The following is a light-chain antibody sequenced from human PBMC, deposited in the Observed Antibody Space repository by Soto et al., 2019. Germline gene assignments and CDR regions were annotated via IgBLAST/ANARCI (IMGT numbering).Light chain of an antibody. V-gene: IGKV3-20*01. J-gene: IGKJ5*01. CDR1: QSVSRSY. Sequence: EIVLTQSPGTLSLSPGERATLSCRASQSVSRSYLAWYQQKPGQAPRLLIYGTSSRATGIPDRFSGSGSGTDFTLTISRVEPEDFAVYYCQQYGSSPPVTFGQGTLLEIK. CDR3: QQYGSSPPVT. CDR2: GTS.